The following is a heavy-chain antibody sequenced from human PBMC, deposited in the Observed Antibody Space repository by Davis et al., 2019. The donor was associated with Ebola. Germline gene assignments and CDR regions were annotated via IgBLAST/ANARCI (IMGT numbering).Heavy chain of an antibody. CDR2: ISGNSGGT. Sequence: GESLKISCAASGFTFSSYAMSWVRQAPGKGLEWVSGISGNSGGTYYADSVKGRFTISRDNSKKTLYLQMNSLRAEDTAVYYCAKSGLSFGVVKYHYGMDVWGKGTTVTVSS. CDR3: AKSGLSFGVVKYHYGMDV. J-gene: IGHJ6*04. D-gene: IGHD3-3*01. V-gene: IGHV3-23*01. CDR1: GFTFSSYA.